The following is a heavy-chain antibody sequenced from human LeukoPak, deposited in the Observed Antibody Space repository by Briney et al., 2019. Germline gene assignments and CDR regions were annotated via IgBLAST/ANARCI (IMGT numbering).Heavy chain of an antibody. Sequence: LPGGSLRLSCAASGFTVSSNYMSWVRQAPGKGLEWVSVIYSGGSTYYADSVKGRFTISRDNSKNTLYLQMNSLRAEDTAVYYCAREGMVSSSPTPGFDYWGQGTLVTVSS. D-gene: IGHD6-13*01. V-gene: IGHV3-66*01. CDR1: GFTVSSNY. CDR3: AREGMVSSSPTPGFDY. CDR2: IYSGGST. J-gene: IGHJ4*02.